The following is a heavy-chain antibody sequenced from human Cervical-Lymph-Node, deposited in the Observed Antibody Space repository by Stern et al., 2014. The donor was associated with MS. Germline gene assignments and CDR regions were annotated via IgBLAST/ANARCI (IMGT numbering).Heavy chain of an antibody. J-gene: IGHJ4*02. D-gene: IGHD6-13*01. V-gene: IGHV3-30-3*01. CDR2: ISYDGVYE. Sequence: VQLVESGGGVVRPGRSLRLSCAASGFTFSNYAMHWVRQAPGKGLEWLAVISYDGVYENYSDSVRGRFTVSRDNSKNTLFLQMNSLRPEDTALYFCARADSSTVDVSGPVARDYWGQGTLVTVSS. CDR1: GFTFSNYA. CDR3: ARADSSTVDVSGPVARDY.